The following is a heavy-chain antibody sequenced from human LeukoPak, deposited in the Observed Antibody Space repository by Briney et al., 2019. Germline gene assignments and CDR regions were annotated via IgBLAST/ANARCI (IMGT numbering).Heavy chain of an antibody. CDR3: ARGPLWFGGDY. D-gene: IGHD3-10*01. J-gene: IGHJ4*02. V-gene: IGHV1-8*01. Sequence: VASVKVSCKASGYTFTGYDINWVRQATGQGLEWMGWMNPNSGNTGYAQKFQGRVTMTRNTSISTAYMELSSLRSEDTAVYYCARGPLWFGGDYWGQGTLATVSS. CDR1: GYTFTGYD. CDR2: MNPNSGNT.